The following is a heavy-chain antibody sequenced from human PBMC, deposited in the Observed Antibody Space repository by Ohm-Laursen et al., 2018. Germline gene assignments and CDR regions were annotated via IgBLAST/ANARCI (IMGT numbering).Heavy chain of an antibody. CDR1: GFTFDDYA. D-gene: IGHD6-19*01. Sequence: SLRLSCAASGFTFDDYAMHWVRQAPGKGLEWVSGISWNSGSIGYADSVKGRFTISRDNAKNSLYLQMNSLRAEDTAVYYCARPFDSSGSLDYWGQGTLVTVSS. CDR2: ISWNSGSI. CDR3: ARPFDSSGSLDY. J-gene: IGHJ4*02. V-gene: IGHV3-9*01.